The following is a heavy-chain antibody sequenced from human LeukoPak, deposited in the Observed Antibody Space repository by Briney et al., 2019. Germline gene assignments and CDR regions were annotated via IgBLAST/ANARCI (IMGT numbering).Heavy chain of an antibody. D-gene: IGHD2-21*02. V-gene: IGHV3-48*03. J-gene: IGHJ4*02. CDR3: ASIVVITATLDFDF. CDR2: ISSSGSTI. CDR1: GFTFSSYE. Sequence: GGSLRLSCAASGFTFSSYEMNWVRQAPGKGLEWVSYISSSGSTIYYADSVKGRFTISRDNAKDSVYLQMNRLRAEDTAVYYCASIVVITATLDFDFWGQGTLVTVSS.